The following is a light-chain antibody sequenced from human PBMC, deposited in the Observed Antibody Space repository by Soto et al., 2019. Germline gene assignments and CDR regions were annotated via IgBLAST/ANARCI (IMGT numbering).Light chain of an antibody. Sequence: SYELTQPLSVSVALGQTARITCGGNNIGSKNVHWYPQKPGQAPVLVIYRDSNRPSGIPERFSGSNSGNTATLTISSAQAGDEADYYCQVWDSSSVVFGGGTKLTVL. CDR3: QVWDSSSVV. V-gene: IGLV3-9*01. CDR1: NIGSKN. J-gene: IGLJ2*01. CDR2: RDS.